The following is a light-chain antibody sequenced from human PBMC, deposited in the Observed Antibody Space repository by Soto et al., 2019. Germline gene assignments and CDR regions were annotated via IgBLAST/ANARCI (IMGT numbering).Light chain of an antibody. CDR2: GAS. CDR3: QQRSKGPAFA. Sequence: LTLTPPKRSLSAGEIAPLSCKASQSVHNFLAWYQQKPGQAPRLIIYGASTRAAGIPARFSGSGSGTDFSRTSISVEPVYFAVYFCQQRSKGPAFAIGQGTRLEIK. CDR1: QSVHNF. J-gene: IGKJ5*01. V-gene: IGKV3-11*01.